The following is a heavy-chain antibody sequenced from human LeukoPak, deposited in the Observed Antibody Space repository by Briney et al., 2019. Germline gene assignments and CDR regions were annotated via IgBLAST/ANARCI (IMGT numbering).Heavy chain of an antibody. CDR3: ARVGGLYSHDLLDY. CDR1: GYSISSGYY. CDR2: IYHSGST. D-gene: IGHD5-18*01. V-gene: IGHV4-38-2*02. J-gene: IGHJ4*02. Sequence: PSETLSLTCTVSGYSISSGYYWGWIRQPPGKGLEWIGSIYHSGSTYYNPSLKSRVTISVDTSKNQFSLKLSSVTAADTAVYYCARVGGLYSHDLLDYWGQGTLVTVSS.